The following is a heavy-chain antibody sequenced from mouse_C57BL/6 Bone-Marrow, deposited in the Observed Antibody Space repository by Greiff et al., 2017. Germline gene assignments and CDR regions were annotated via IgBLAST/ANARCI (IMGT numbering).Heavy chain of an antibody. D-gene: IGHD3-2*02. Sequence: VQLQQSGPELVKPGASVKISCKASGYTFTDYYMNWVKQSHGKSLEWIGDINPNNGGTSYNQKFKGKATLTVDKSSSTAYMELRSLTSEDSAVYYCARDSSSGLDYAMDYGGQGTSVTVSS. J-gene: IGHJ4*01. CDR1: GYTFTDYY. V-gene: IGHV1-26*01. CDR2: INPNNGGT. CDR3: ARDSSSGLDYAMDY.